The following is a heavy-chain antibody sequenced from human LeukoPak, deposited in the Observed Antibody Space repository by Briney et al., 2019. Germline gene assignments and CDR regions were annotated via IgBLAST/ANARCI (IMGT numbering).Heavy chain of an antibody. CDR2: IIPIFGTA. CDR3: ARVSVGATTSAFDY. Sequence: SVKVSCTASGGTFSSYAISWVRQAPGQGLEWMGGIIPIFGTASYAQKFQGRVTITTDESTSTAYMELSSLRSEDTAVYYCARVSVGATTSAFDYWGQGTLVTVSS. V-gene: IGHV1-69*05. D-gene: IGHD1-26*01. J-gene: IGHJ4*02. CDR1: GGTFSSYA.